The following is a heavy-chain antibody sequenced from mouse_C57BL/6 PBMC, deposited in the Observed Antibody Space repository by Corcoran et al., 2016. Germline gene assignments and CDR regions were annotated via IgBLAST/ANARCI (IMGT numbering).Heavy chain of an antibody. CDR1: GYTFTTYG. CDR3: ARRDITTVVEAY. CDR2: INTYSGVP. Sequence: QIQLVQSGPELKKPGETVKISCKASGYTFTTYGMSWAKQAPGKGLKWMGWINTYSGVPTYADDFKGRFAFSLETSASTAYLQINNLKNEDTATYFCARRDITTVVEAYWGQGTTLTVSS. D-gene: IGHD1-1*01. V-gene: IGHV9-3*01. J-gene: IGHJ2*01.